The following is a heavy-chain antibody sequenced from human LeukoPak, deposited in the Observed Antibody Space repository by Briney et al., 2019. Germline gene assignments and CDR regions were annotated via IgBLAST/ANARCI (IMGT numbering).Heavy chain of an antibody. D-gene: IGHD3-10*01. CDR2: IYYSGST. CDR1: GGSISSSSYY. Sequence: SETLSLTCTVSGGSISSSSYYWGWIRQPPGKGPEWIGSIYYSGSTYYNPSLKSRVTISVDTSKNQFSLKLSSVTAADTAVYYCTKSRGSGSYSPPNYFDPWGQGTLVTVSS. V-gene: IGHV4-39*01. CDR3: TKSRGSGSYSPPNYFDP. J-gene: IGHJ5*02.